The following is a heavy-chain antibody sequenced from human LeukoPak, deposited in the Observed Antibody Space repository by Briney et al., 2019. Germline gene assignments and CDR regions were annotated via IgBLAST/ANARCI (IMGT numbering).Heavy chain of an antibody. J-gene: IGHJ4*02. D-gene: IGHD6-19*01. V-gene: IGHV3-74*01. CDR3: ATKQWLAPPPDS. CDR1: GFTFSKYW. CDR2: INTDGTVT. Sequence: GGSLRLSCAASGFTFSKYWMLWVRHAPGRGLESVSRINTDGTVTTYAYSVKGRFTVSRDNADNTMFLQMNSVRDEDTAVYYCATKQWLAPPPDSWGQGTPVTVSS.